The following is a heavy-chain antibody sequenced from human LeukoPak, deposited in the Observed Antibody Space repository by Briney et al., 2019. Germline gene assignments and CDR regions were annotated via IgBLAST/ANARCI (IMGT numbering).Heavy chain of an antibody. J-gene: IGHJ6*03. V-gene: IGHV3-53*01. CDR2: IYSSGNT. Sequence: GGSLRLSCAASGFTVSHNYMSWVRQAPGKGLEWVSVIYSSGNTYYADSVKGRFSISRDNSKNTLYFQMNSLRAEDTAVYYCAKGRSEPVEGYYYYYMDVWGKGTTVTVSS. CDR1: GFTVSHNY. D-gene: IGHD2-15*01. CDR3: AKGRSEPVEGYYYYYMDV.